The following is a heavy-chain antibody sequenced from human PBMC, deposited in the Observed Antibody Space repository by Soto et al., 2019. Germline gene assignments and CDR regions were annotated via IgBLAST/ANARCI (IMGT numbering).Heavy chain of an antibody. CDR1: GFTFSSYS. J-gene: IGHJ1*01. Sequence: GALRLSCAASGFTFSSYSMNWVRQAPGKGLEWVSYISSSSSTIYYADSVKGRFTISRDNAKNSLYLQMNSLRAEDTAVYYCARMAGIAVAGRNEYFQHWGQGTLVTVSS. CDR2: ISSSSSTI. V-gene: IGHV3-48*01. CDR3: ARMAGIAVAGRNEYFQH. D-gene: IGHD6-19*01.